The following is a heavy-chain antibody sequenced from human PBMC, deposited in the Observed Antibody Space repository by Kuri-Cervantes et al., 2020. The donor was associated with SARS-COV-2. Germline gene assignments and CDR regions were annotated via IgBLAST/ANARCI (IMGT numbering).Heavy chain of an antibody. J-gene: IGHJ3*02. V-gene: IGHV4-4*07. D-gene: IGHD1-14*01. Sequence: XTXSGXSISSSYWRWIRXXXGKXXEWXXXIXXSGSTNYNPXLKSRVTMSVDTSKNXFSPXXSSVXAADTAXXYCAXERYXXGSAFDIWGQGTMVTVSS. CDR1: GXSISSSY. CDR3: AXERYXXGSAFDI. CDR2: IXXSGST.